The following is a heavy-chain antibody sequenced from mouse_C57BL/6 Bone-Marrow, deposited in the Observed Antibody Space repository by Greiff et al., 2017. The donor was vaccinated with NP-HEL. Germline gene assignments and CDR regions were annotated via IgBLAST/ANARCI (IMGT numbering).Heavy chain of an antibody. V-gene: IGHV2-9-1*01. Sequence: VMLVESGPGLVAPSQSLSITCTVSGFSLTSYAISWVRQPPGKGLEWLGVIWTGGGTNYNSALKSRLSISKDNSKSQVFLKMNSLQTDDTARYYCARNIGGWLLQGDYWGQGTSVTVSS. J-gene: IGHJ4*01. CDR3: ARNIGGWLLQGDY. CDR2: IWTGGGT. CDR1: GFSLTSYA. D-gene: IGHD2-3*01.